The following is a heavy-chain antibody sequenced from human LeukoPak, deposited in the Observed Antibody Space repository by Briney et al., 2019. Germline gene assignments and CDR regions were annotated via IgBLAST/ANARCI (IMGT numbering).Heavy chain of an antibody. CDR2: INHSGST. J-gene: IGHJ5*02. V-gene: IGHV4-34*01. CDR3: ALERAESGTWPDP. D-gene: IGHD3-3*01. CDR1: GGSFSGYY. Sequence: KTSETLSLTCAVYGGSFSGYYWSWIRQPPGKGLEWIGEINHSGSTNYNPSLKSRVTMSVDTSKNQFSLKLSSVTAADTAVYSCALERAESGTWPDPWAREPWSPSPQ.